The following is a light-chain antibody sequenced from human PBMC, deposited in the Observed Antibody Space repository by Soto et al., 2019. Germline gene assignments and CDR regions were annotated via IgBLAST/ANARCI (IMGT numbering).Light chain of an antibody. CDR2: SNN. J-gene: IGLJ1*01. CDR3: AAWDDSLNGPF. Sequence: QSVLTHPPSASGTPGQRVTISCSGSSSNIGSNTVNWYQQLPGTAPKLLIYSNNQRPSGVPDRFSGSKSGTSASLAISGLQSEDEADYYCAAWDDSLNGPFFGTGTKVTVL. V-gene: IGLV1-44*01. CDR1: SSNIGSNT.